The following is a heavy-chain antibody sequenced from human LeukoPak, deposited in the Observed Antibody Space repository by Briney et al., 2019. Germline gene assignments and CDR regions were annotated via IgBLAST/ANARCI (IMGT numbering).Heavy chain of an antibody. CDR2: IYYSGST. V-gene: IGHV4-39*01. CDR1: GGSISSSGYY. D-gene: IGHD2-21*02. CDR3: ASYCGGDCEYFDY. Sequence: SETLSLTCTVSGGSISSSGYYWGWIRQPPGKGLEWIGSIYYSGSTYYNPSLKSRVTISVDTSKNQFSLKLSSVTAADTAVYYCASYCGGDCEYFDYWGQGTLVTVSS. J-gene: IGHJ4*02.